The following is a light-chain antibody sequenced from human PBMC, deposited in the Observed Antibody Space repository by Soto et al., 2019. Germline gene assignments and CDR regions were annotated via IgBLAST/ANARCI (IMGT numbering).Light chain of an antibody. V-gene: IGKV3-11*01. CDR2: GAS. CDR3: QQRSNWPWT. J-gene: IGKJ1*01. CDR1: QSVGSS. Sequence: EIGLTQSPGTLSLSPGERATLSCRASQSVGSSLICYQQKPGQAPRLLFYGASNRATAIPDRFSGSGSGTDFTLTISRLEPEDFAVYYCQQRSNWPWTFGQGTKVDIK.